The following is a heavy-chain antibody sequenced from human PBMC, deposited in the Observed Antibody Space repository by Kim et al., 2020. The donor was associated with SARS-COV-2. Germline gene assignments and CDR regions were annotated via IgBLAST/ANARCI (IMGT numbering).Heavy chain of an antibody. V-gene: IGHV3-30*04. CDR3: ARDFYRYYGSGSPPWRIAFDI. CDR2: ISYDGSNK. J-gene: IGHJ3*02. D-gene: IGHD3-10*01. CDR1: GFTFSSYA. Sequence: GGSLRLSCAASGFTFSSYAMHWVRQAPGKGLEWVAVISYDGSNKYYADSVKGRFTISRDNSKNTLYLQMNSLRAEDTAVYYCARDFYRYYGSGSPPWRIAFDIWGQGTMVTVSS.